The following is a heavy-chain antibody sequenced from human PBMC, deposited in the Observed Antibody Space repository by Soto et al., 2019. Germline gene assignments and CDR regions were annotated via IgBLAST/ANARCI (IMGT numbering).Heavy chain of an antibody. V-gene: IGHV4-31*03. CDR2: IYYSGST. D-gene: IGHD6-19*01. CDR1: GGSISSGGYY. J-gene: IGHJ4*02. CDR3: ARVSSGWSLPFDY. Sequence: TLSLTCTVSGGSISSGGYYWSWIRQHLGKGLEWIGYIYYSGSTYYNPSLKSRVTISVDTSKNQFSLKLSSVTAADTAVYYCARVSSGWSLPFDYWGQGTLVTVSS.